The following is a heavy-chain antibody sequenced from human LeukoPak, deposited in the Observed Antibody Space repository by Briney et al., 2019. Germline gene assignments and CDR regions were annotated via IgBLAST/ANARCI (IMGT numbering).Heavy chain of an antibody. CDR3: ARVGYYGDYALALNH. Sequence: PGGSLRLSCAASGFTVSSNYMSWVRQAPGKGLEWVSVIYSGGGTYYAESVKGRFTISRDSSKSTLYLQMNSLTVEDTALYYCARVGYYGDYALALNHWGQGTLVSVSS. CDR2: IYSGGGT. D-gene: IGHD4-17*01. CDR1: GFTVSSNY. V-gene: IGHV3-53*01. J-gene: IGHJ4*02.